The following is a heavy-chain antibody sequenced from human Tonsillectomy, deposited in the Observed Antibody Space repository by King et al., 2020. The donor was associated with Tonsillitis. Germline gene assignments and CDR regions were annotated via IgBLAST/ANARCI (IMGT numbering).Heavy chain of an antibody. D-gene: IGHD1-26*01. V-gene: IGHV3-53*01. CDR3: AREPVGAIGWVMDV. Sequence: VQLVESGGGLVQPGESLRLSCAASGFTVSGSFMSWVRQAPGKGLEWVSLIQSGGSTYYADSVKGRFTITRDNSKNTVYLQMNSLTAEDTAVYYCAREPVGAIGWVMDVWGQGTTVSVSS. J-gene: IGHJ6*02. CDR1: GFTVSGSF. CDR2: IQSGGST.